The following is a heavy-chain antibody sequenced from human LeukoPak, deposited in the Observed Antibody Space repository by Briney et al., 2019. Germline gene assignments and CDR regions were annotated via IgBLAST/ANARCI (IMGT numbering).Heavy chain of an antibody. D-gene: IGHD4-17*01. CDR2: IYYSGST. J-gene: IGHJ6*03. Sequence: PSETLSLTCTVSGGSISSYYWSWIRQPPGKGLEWIGYIYYSGSTNYNPSLKSRVTISVDTSKNQFSLKLRSVTAADTAVYYCARGNGDYRYYYYYMDVWGKGTTVTISS. V-gene: IGHV4-59*01. CDR3: ARGNGDYRYYYYYMDV. CDR1: GGSISSYY.